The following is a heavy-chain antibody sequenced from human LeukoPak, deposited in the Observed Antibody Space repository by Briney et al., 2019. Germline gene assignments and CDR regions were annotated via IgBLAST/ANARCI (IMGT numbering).Heavy chain of an antibody. D-gene: IGHD2-2*01. Sequence: ASVKVSCKASGYTFTSYGISWVRQAPGQGLEWMGRIIPILGIANYAQKFQGRVTITADKSTSTAYMELSSLRSEDTAVYYCARERVVQLGYFDYWGQGTLVTVSS. V-gene: IGHV1-69*04. CDR2: IIPILGIA. CDR3: ARERVVQLGYFDY. J-gene: IGHJ4*02. CDR1: GYTFTSYG.